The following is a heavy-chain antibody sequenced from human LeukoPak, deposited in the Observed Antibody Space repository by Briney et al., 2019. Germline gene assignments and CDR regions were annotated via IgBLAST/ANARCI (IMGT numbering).Heavy chain of an antibody. D-gene: IGHD5-12*01. V-gene: IGHV4-38-2*02. J-gene: IGHJ4*02. CDR3: ARRNGQDIVATFRRRYYFDY. CDR1: GYSISSGYY. Sequence: SETLSLTCTVSGYSISSGYYWGWIRPPPGKGLEWIGSIYHSGSTNYNPSLKSRVTISINTSKNQFSLKLSSVTAADTAVYYCARRNGQDIVATFRRRYYFDYWGQGTLVTVSS. CDR2: IYHSGST.